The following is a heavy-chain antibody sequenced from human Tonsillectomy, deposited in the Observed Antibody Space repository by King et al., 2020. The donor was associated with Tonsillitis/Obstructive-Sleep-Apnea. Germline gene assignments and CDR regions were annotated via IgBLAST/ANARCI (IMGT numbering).Heavy chain of an antibody. CDR1: GGSFSGYY. CDR3: ARDNGGGSAFDI. V-gene: IGHV4-34*12. D-gene: IGHD3-16*01. CDR2: IIHSGST. J-gene: IGHJ3*02. Sequence: VQLQQWGAGLLKPSETLSLTCGVYGGSFSGYYWTWIRQPPGKGLEWIGEIIHSGSTNYNPSLKSRVTISVDPSKNQFSLKLSSVTAADTAVYYCARDNGGGSAFDIWGQGTMVTVSS.